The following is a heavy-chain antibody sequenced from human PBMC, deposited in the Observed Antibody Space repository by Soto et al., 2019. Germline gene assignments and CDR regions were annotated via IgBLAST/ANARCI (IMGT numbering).Heavy chain of an antibody. J-gene: IGHJ4*02. D-gene: IGHD3-16*02. CDR3: AISTFSIWGTYRYFDS. CDR1: GFTFSDNS. CDR2: IRNSGNTI. Sequence: GGSLRLSCAASGFTFSDNSMSWIRQAPGKGLEWVSYIRNSGNTIYYADSVRGRFTLSSDNAKNSLYLQMNSLRAEDSAVYYCAISTFSIWGTYRYFDSWGQGGLVTVS. V-gene: IGHV3-11*01.